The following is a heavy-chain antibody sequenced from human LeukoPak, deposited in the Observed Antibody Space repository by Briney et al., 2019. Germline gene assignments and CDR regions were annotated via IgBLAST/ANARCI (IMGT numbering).Heavy chain of an antibody. CDR2: INHSGST. J-gene: IGHJ3*02. Sequence: SETLSLTCAVYGGSFSGYYWSWIRQPPGKGLEWIGEINHSGSTNYNPSLKSRVTISVDTSKNQFSLKLSSVTAADTAVYYCARSRGAVEAFDIWGQGTMVTVSS. CDR3: ARSRGAVEAFDI. CDR1: GGSFSGYY. V-gene: IGHV4-34*01. D-gene: IGHD6-19*01.